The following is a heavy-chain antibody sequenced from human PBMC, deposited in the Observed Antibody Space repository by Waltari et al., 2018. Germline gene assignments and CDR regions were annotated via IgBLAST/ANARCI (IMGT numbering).Heavy chain of an antibody. CDR2: IYHSGRT. V-gene: IGHV4-38-2*01. CDR3: ARWRLEDFDY. Sequence: QVQLQESGPGLVKPSETLSLTCAVSGYSISSGYYWGWIRQPPGKGLEWIGSIYHSGRTYDNPSLKSRVTISVDTSKNQFSLKLSSVTAADTAVYYCARWRLEDFDYWGQGTLVTVSS. J-gene: IGHJ4*02. D-gene: IGHD6-19*01. CDR1: GYSISSGYY.